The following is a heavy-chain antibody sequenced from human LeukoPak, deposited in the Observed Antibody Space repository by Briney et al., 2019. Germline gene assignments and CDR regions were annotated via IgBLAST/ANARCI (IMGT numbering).Heavy chain of an antibody. CDR2: INARGDT. J-gene: IGHJ5*02. V-gene: IGHV4-34*01. Sequence: PETLSLTCAVYGWSFNDFYWNWIRQPPGKGLEWIGEINARGDTNYNPSLKSRVTISVDTSKNQFSLSLSSMSASDTAVYYCARGQVPAARGHNWFDPWGQGTLVTVSS. CDR3: ARGQVPAARGHNWFDP. D-gene: IGHD2-2*01. CDR1: GWSFNDFY.